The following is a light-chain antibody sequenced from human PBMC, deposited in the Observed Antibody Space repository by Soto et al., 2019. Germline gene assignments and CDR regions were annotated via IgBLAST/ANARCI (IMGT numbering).Light chain of an antibody. V-gene: IGKV1-12*01. J-gene: IGKJ2*01. Sequence: DIQVTQSPSSVSASVGDRVTITCRASQDISRWLAWYQQNPGKAPKLLIYAASSLQSGVPSRFSGSGSGTHFTLTISSLQPEDFATYYCQQANSFPRNFGQGTKVDIK. CDR3: QQANSFPRN. CDR1: QDISRW. CDR2: AAS.